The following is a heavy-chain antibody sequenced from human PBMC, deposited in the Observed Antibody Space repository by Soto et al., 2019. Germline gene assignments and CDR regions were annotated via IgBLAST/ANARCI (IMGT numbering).Heavy chain of an antibody. D-gene: IGHD5-12*01. CDR3: ARPAYSGYDFYY. V-gene: IGHV3-21*01. CDR2: ISSSSSYI. CDR1: GFTFSSYS. J-gene: IGHJ4*02. Sequence: EVQLVESGGGLVKPGGSLRLSCAASGFTFSSYSMNWVRQAPGKGLEWVSSISSSSSYIYYADSVKGRFTISRDNAKNSLYLQMNSLRAEYTAVYYCARPAYSGYDFYYWGQGTLVTVSS.